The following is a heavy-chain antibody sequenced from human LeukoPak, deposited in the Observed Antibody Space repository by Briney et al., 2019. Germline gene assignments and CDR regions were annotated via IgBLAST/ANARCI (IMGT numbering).Heavy chain of an antibody. J-gene: IGHJ4*02. CDR2: ITSDGSGI. CDR3: ASGRLVGASDY. V-gene: IGHV3-74*01. D-gene: IGHD1-26*01. Sequence: PGGSLRLSCAASGFTFSSYWMHWVRQPPGKGLVWVSRITSDGSGIGYADSVKGRFSTSRDNAKNTLYLQMNSLRAEDTAVYYCASGRLVGASDYWGQGTLVTVSS. CDR1: GFTFSSYW.